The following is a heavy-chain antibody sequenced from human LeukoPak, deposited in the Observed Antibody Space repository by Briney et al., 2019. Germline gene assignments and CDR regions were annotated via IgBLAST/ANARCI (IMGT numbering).Heavy chain of an antibody. CDR1: GYTLTELS. CDR3: ATDRLLYPPTGAFDI. D-gene: IGHD2-2*02. CDR2: FDPEDGEI. V-gene: IGHV1-24*01. J-gene: IGHJ3*02. Sequence: ASVKVSCKVSGYTLTELSMHWVRQAPGKGLEWMGGFDPEDGEIIYAQKFQGRVTMTEDTSTDTAYMELSSLRSEDAAVYYCATDRLLYPPTGAFDIWGQGTMVTVSS.